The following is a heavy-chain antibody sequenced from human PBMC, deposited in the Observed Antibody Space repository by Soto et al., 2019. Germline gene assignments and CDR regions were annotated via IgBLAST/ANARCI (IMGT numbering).Heavy chain of an antibody. V-gene: IGHV3-21*01. Sequence: GGSLRLSCAASGFTFSIYSMNWFRQAPGKGLEWVSSISSSSSYIYYADSVKGRFTISRDNAKNSLYLQMNSLRAEDTAVYYCARAKLRSLNWFDPWGQGTLVTVSS. CDR3: ARAKLRSLNWFDP. D-gene: IGHD3-3*01. J-gene: IGHJ5*02. CDR2: ISSSSSYI. CDR1: GFTFSIYS.